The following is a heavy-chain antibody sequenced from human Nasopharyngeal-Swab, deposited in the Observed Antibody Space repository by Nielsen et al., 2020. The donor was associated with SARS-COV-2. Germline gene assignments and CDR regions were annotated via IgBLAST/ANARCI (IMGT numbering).Heavy chain of an antibody. Sequence: SLKISCAASGFTFDDYAMHWVWQAPGKGLEWVSGISWNSGSIGYADSVKGRFTISRDNAKNSLYLQMNSLRAEDTALYYCATLGGYSGYDSEYGMDVWGQGTTVTVSS. CDR2: ISWNSGSI. V-gene: IGHV3-9*01. D-gene: IGHD5-12*01. J-gene: IGHJ6*02. CDR3: ATLGGYSGYDSEYGMDV. CDR1: GFTFDDYA.